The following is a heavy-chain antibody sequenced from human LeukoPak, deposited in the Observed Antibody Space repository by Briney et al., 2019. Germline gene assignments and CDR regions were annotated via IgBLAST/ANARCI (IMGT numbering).Heavy chain of an antibody. D-gene: IGHD6-13*01. J-gene: IGHJ4*02. CDR1: GFMFNTLS. CDR3: ASIAAAVH. Sequence: GGSLRLSCSASGFMFNTLSLHWVRQAAGEGLEYVSVISPDGGSTYYADSVRGRFTIARDNSKNMLYLQMSSLRPEDTAVYYCASIAAAVHWGQGTLVTVSS. V-gene: IGHV3-64D*06. CDR2: ISPDGGST.